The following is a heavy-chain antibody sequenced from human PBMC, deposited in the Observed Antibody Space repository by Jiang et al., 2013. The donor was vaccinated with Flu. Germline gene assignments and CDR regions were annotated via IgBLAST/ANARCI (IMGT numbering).Heavy chain of an antibody. CDR2: IYPGDSDT. D-gene: IGHD2-15*01. Sequence: GAEVKKPGESLKISCKGSGYSFTSYWINWVRQMPGKGLEWMGIIYPGDSDTRYRPSFQGQVTISADKSISTAYLQWSSLQASDTAMYYCARGGYCSGGTCYFDGMDVWGQGTTGHRLL. CDR1: GYSFTSYW. CDR3: ARGGYCSGGTCYFDGMDV. J-gene: IGHJ6*02. V-gene: IGHV5-51*01.